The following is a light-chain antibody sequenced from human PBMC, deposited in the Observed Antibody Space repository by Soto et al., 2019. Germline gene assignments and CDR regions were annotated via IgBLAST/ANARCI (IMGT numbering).Light chain of an antibody. J-gene: IGKJ1*01. CDR1: QSIGVS. Sequence: DIQMTQSPATLSASVGDRVSISCRASQSIGVSLAWYQQKPGTAPKLLIYDGFTVDFGVPSRFSGTGSGTEFTLTISSLQPDDFATYYCQQYNSYPQTFGQGTKVEIK. V-gene: IGKV1-5*01. CDR2: DGF. CDR3: QQYNSYPQT.